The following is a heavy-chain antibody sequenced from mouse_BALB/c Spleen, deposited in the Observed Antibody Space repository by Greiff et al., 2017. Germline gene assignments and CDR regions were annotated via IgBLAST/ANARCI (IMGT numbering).Heavy chain of an antibody. CDR1: GFSLTSYG. CDR2: IWSGGST. V-gene: IGHV2-2*02. CDR3: ARTEGYYYAMDY. Sequence: VMLVESGPGLVQPSQSLSITCTVSGFSLTSYGVHWVRQSPGKGLEWLGVIWSGGSTDYNAAFISRLSISKDNSKSQVFFKMNSLQANDTAIYYCARTEGYYYAMDYWGQGTSVTVSS. J-gene: IGHJ4*01.